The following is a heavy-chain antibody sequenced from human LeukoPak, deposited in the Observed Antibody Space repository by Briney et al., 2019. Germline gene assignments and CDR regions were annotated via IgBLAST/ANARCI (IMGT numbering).Heavy chain of an antibody. V-gene: IGHV3-7*01. J-gene: IGHJ4*02. CDR2: INRDGSGK. D-gene: IGHD1-26*01. Sequence: PGGSLRLSCAASGFTFSNFWMSWVRQAPGKGLEWVANINRDGSGKNYVESVMGRFIISRDDGRNSLYLEMSSLRGEDTAVYYCARHNMWAFDCWGQGTLVTVSS. CDR1: GFTFSNFW. CDR3: ARHNMWAFDC.